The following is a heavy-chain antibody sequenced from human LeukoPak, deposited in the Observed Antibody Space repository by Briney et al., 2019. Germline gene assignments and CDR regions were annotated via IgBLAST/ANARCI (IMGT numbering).Heavy chain of an antibody. Sequence: GRSLRLSCAASGFAFNSYGMHWVRQAPGKGLEWISFISTSSIYIYYADSVKGRFTISRDNARNSLYLQMNSLRAEDTAVYYCARGEWSSSPFDYWGQGTLVTVSS. V-gene: IGHV3-21*01. D-gene: IGHD6-6*01. J-gene: IGHJ4*02. CDR2: ISTSSIYI. CDR1: GFAFNSYG. CDR3: ARGEWSSSPFDY.